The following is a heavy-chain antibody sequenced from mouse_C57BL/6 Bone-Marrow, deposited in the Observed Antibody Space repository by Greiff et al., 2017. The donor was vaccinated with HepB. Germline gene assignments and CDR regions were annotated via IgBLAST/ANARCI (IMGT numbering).Heavy chain of an antibody. CDR1: GFTFSDFY. V-gene: IGHV7-1*01. CDR2: SRNKANDYTT. Sequence: EVKLVDSGGGLVQSGRSLRLSCATSGFTFSDFYMEWVRQAPGKGLEWIAASRNKANDYTTEYSASVKGRFIVSRDTSQSILYLQMNALRAEDTAIYYCARDAEYYGSSSSYWYFDVWGTGTTVTVSS. CDR3: ARDAEYYGSSSSYWYFDV. D-gene: IGHD1-1*01. J-gene: IGHJ1*03.